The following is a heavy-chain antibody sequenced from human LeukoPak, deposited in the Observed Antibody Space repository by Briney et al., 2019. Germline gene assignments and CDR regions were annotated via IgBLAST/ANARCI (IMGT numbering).Heavy chain of an antibody. Sequence: ASVKVSCKASGYTFTSYGISWVRQAPGQGLEWMGWISAYNANPNYAQKLQGRVTMTRDMSTSTVYMELSSLRSEDTAVYYCAREGYSGAFDIWGQGTMVTVSS. CDR3: AREGYSGAFDI. D-gene: IGHD1-1*01. J-gene: IGHJ3*02. CDR1: GYTFTSYG. V-gene: IGHV1-18*01. CDR2: ISAYNANP.